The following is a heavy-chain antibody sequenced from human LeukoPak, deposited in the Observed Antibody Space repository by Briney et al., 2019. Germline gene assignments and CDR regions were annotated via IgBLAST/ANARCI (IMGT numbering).Heavy chain of an antibody. CDR2: VSTYNGNT. Sequence: ASVKVSCKVSGDPFPSYGFSGVRQAPGQGLEWVGWVSTYNGNTNYGQKFQDRVTMTTDTSTNTAYMELRSLRSDDTAVYFCASGLGAYVDWGQGTLITVSS. CDR1: GDPFPSYG. D-gene: IGHD3-16*01. J-gene: IGHJ4*02. V-gene: IGHV1-18*01. CDR3: ASGLGAYVD.